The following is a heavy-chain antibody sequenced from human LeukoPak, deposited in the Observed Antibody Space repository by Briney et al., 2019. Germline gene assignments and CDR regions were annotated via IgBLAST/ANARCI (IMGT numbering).Heavy chain of an antibody. CDR3: ARDYGDYVRY. CDR1: GFTVSSNY. D-gene: IGHD4-17*01. Sequence: GGSLRLSCAASGFTVSSNYMSWVRQAPGKGLEWVANIKQDGSEKYYVDSVKGRFTISRDNAKNSLYLQMNSLRAEDTAVYYCARDYGDYVRYWGQGTLVTVSS. V-gene: IGHV3-7*01. CDR2: IKQDGSEK. J-gene: IGHJ4*02.